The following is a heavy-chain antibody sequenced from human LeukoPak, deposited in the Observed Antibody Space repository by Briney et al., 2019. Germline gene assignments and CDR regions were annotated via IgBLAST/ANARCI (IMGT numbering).Heavy chain of an antibody. Sequence: GSSVKVSCKASGGTFSSYAISWVRQAPGQGLEWMGGIIPIFGTANYAQKFQGRVTITADKSTSTAYMELSSLRSEDTAVYYCARDGGGIYGSGSYYNYERVYFDYWGQGTLVTVSS. V-gene: IGHV1-69*06. CDR1: GGTFSSYA. D-gene: IGHD3-10*01. CDR2: IIPIFGTA. CDR3: ARDGGGIYGSGSYYNYERVYFDY. J-gene: IGHJ4*02.